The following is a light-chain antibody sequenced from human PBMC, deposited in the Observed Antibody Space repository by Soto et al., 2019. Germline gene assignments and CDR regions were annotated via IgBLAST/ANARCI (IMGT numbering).Light chain of an antibody. Sequence: QSVVTQTPSASGTPGQRVTFSCSGGSTNIGGNYVSWFQQLPGMAPKLLIYETYKRPSGVPDRFSGSKSGTSASLAISGLQSEDEADYYCAAWDDSLKAIFGGGTQLTVL. CDR2: ETY. CDR3: AAWDDSLKAI. V-gene: IGLV1-44*01. J-gene: IGLJ7*01. CDR1: STNIGGNY.